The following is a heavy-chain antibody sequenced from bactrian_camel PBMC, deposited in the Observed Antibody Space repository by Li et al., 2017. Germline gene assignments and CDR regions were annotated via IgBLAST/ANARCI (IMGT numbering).Heavy chain of an antibody. D-gene: IGHD2*01. CDR1: GFTYSSYC. J-gene: IGHJ6*01. V-gene: IGHV3S28*01. CDR3: AAKGPYCYTKLSVRDFTY. Sequence: QLVESGGGSVQSGGSLRISCAASGFTYSSYCMGWFRQAPGKECERVASTSPWGSGVYYADSVKGRFTISRDNAKNTLYLQMDSLKPEDTAMYYCAAKGPYCYTKLSVRDFTYWGQGTQVTVS. CDR2: TSPWGSGV.